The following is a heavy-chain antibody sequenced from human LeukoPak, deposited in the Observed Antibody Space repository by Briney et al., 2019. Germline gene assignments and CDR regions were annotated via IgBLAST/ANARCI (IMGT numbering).Heavy chain of an antibody. D-gene: IGHD5-24*01. V-gene: IGHV3-66*01. CDR3: ARDGRWLQLAPDAFDI. Sequence: GGSLRLSCAASGFTFSSNYMSWVRQAPGKGLEWVSVIYSGDSTYYADSVKGRFTMSRDNSKNTLYLQMNSLRVEDTAVYYCARDGRWLQLAPDAFDIWGQGTMVTVSS. J-gene: IGHJ3*02. CDR2: IYSGDST. CDR1: GFTFSSNY.